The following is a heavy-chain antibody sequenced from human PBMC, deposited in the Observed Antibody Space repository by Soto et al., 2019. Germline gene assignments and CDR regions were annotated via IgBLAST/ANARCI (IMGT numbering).Heavy chain of an antibody. CDR2: IYNSGST. J-gene: IGHJ6*02. D-gene: IGHD3-3*01. CDR1: GGSISSGDYF. V-gene: IGHV4-30-4*01. CDR3: ARRGMYSDFWSGYSSYYYYGMDV. Sequence: ASETLSLTCTVSGGSISSGDYFWSWIHQPPGKGMEWIGYIYNSGSTYYNPSLKSRLTISVDTSKNQFSLKLSSVTAADTAVYYCARRGMYSDFWSGYSSYYYYGMDVWGRGTTVTVSS.